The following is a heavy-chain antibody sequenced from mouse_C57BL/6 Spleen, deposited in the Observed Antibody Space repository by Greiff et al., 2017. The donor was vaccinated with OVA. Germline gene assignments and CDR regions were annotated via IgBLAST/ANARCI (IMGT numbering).Heavy chain of an antibody. J-gene: IGHJ4*01. Sequence: VKLQQPGAELVKPGASVKLSCKASGYTFTSYWMHWVKQRPGQGLEWIGMIHPNSGSTNYNEKFKSKATLTVDKSSSTAYMQLSSLTSEDSAVYYCARKEGFSSYEVDYWGQGTSVTVSS. D-gene: IGHD1-1*01. CDR2: IHPNSGST. CDR1: GYTFTSYW. V-gene: IGHV1-64*01. CDR3: ARKEGFSSYEVDY.